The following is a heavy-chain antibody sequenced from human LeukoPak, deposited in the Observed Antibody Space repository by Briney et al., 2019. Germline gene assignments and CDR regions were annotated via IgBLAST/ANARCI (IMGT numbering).Heavy chain of an antibody. CDR3: ARDRGVVPAAILDY. V-gene: IGHV1-46*01. CDR2: VNPSDGST. CDR1: GYNFAIYQ. J-gene: IGHJ4*02. Sequence: ASVKVSCKTSGYNFAIYQMHWVRQAPGQGLEWMGIVNPSDGSTSYPQKFQGRVTMTRDTSTSTVYMELSSLRSEDTAVYFCARDRGVVPAAILDYWGQGTLFTVSS. D-gene: IGHD2-2*02.